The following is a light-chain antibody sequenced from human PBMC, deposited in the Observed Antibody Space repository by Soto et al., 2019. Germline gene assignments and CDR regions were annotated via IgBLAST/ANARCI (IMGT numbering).Light chain of an antibody. V-gene: IGKV3-15*01. CDR3: QQYKNFWT. CDR2: GAS. Sequence: EIVMTQSPATLSVSPGERATLSCRASQSVNSNLAWYQQKPGQAPRLVIYGASTRDTGIPARFSGSGSGTEFTLTISSLQSEDFAVYYCQQYKNFWTFGQGTKVEIK. CDR1: QSVNSN. J-gene: IGKJ1*01.